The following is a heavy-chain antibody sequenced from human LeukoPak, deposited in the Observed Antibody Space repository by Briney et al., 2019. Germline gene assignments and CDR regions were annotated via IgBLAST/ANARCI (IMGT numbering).Heavy chain of an antibody. J-gene: IGHJ4*02. Sequence: GGSLRLSCTASGFTFGDYAMSWIRQAPGKGLDWVAVISYHGKDQYYADSVKGRFTISRDYSKNTLDLQMNSLRTEDTAVYYCVRQDCSGGSCYLDSWGQGTLVAVSS. CDR1: GFTFGDYA. CDR2: ISYHGKDQ. CDR3: VRQDCSGGSCYLDS. V-gene: IGHV3-30*04. D-gene: IGHD2-15*01.